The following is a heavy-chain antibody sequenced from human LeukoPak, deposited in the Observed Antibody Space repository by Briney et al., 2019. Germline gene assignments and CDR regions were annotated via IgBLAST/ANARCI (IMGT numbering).Heavy chain of an antibody. J-gene: IGHJ4*02. CDR3: AREGRMSMGIEY. Sequence: SETLSVTCAVYGGSLIGYYWSWIRQSQGKGLEWIGEINHGGSTNYYLSLKSRVTMSVDTSKNHFSLKLSSVTAADTAVYFCAREGRMSMGIEYWGQGTLVTVSS. V-gene: IGHV4-34*01. CDR1: GGSLIGYY. D-gene: IGHD4/OR15-4a*01. CDR2: INHGGST.